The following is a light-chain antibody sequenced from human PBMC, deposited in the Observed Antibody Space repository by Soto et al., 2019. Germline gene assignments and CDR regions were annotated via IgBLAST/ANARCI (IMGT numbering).Light chain of an antibody. V-gene: IGLV2-14*01. Sequence: QSALTQPASVSGSPGQSITISCTGTSSHIGDYNYVSWYQQHPGKAPKVMIYDVSNRPSGVSNRFSGSKSGNTASLTISGLQAEDEADYYCTSYTSISTYVFGTGTKLTVL. J-gene: IGLJ1*01. CDR3: TSYTSISTYV. CDR2: DVS. CDR1: SSHIGDYNY.